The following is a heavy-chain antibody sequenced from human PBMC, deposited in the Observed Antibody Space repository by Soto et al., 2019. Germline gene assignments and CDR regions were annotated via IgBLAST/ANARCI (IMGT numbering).Heavy chain of an antibody. Sequence: ASVKVSCKASGGTFSSYTISWVRQAPGQGLEWMGRIIPILGIANYAQKFQGRVTITADKSTSTAYMEMSSLRSEDTAVYYCARFRGSYGMDVWGQGTTVTVSS. CDR2: IIPILGIA. CDR1: GGTFSSYT. J-gene: IGHJ6*02. D-gene: IGHD3-10*01. V-gene: IGHV1-69*02. CDR3: ARFRGSYGMDV.